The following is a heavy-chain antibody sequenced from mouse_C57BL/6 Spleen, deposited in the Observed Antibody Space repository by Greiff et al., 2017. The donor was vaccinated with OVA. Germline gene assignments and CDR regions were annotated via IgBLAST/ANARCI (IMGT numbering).Heavy chain of an antibody. D-gene: IGHD2-12*01. J-gene: IGHJ2*01. CDR3: ARGHYSNDVFDY. CDR1: GYTFTSYG. V-gene: IGHV1-81*01. CDR2: IYPRSGNT. Sequence: QVQLKQSGAELARPGASVKLSCKASGYTFTSYGISWVKQRHGQGLEWIGEIYPRSGNTYYTEKFKGKATLTADKSSSTAYMELRSLTSEDSAVYFCARGHYSNDVFDYWGQGTTLTVSS.